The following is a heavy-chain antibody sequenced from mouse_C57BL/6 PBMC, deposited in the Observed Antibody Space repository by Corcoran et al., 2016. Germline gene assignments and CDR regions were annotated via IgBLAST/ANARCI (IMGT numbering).Heavy chain of an antibody. D-gene: IGHD1-1*01. CDR1: GYTFTDYY. J-gene: IGHJ1*03. CDR2: IFPGSGST. V-gene: IGHV1-75*01. Sequence: QVQLQQSGPELVKPGASVKISCKASGYTFTDYYINWVKQRPGQGLEWIGWIFPGSGSTYYNEKFKGKDTLTVDKSSSTAYMLLSSLTSEDSAVYFCARSNRDYYGSRYWYFDVWGTGTTVTVSS. CDR3: ARSNRDYYGSRYWYFDV.